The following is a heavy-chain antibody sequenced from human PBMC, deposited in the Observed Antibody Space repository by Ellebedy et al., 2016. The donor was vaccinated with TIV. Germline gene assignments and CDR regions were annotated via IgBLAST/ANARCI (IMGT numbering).Heavy chain of an antibody. J-gene: IGHJ4*02. V-gene: IGHV2-5*02. Sequence: SGPTLVKPTQTLTLTCTFSGFSLSTNGVGVGWFRQPPGKALEWLALVYWDDDKRYSPSLRSRLTITKDTSKNQVVLIMTTMDPVDTATYFCAHRRVGRVGLFDYWGQGSLVTVSS. CDR2: VYWDDDK. CDR3: AHRRVGRVGLFDY. D-gene: IGHD1-26*01. CDR1: GFSLSTNGVG.